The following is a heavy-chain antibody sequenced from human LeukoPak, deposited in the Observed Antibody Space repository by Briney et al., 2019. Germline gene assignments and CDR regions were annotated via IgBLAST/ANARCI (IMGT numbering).Heavy chain of an antibody. V-gene: IGHV3-9*01. CDR1: GFTFDDYA. CDR3: AKERSGFDP. Sequence: GGFLRLSCAASGFTFDDYAMHWVRQAPGKGLEWVSGISWNSGSIGYADSVKGRFTISRDNAKNSLYLQMNSLRAEDTALYYCAKERSGFDPWGQGTLVTVSS. J-gene: IGHJ5*02. CDR2: ISWNSGSI.